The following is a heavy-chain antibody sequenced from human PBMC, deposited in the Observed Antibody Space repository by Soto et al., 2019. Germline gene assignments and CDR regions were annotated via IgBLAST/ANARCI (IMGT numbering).Heavy chain of an antibody. CDR3: VTDWGQLSGA. D-gene: IGHD3-16*01. CDR2: IKQDSSET. V-gene: IGHV3-7*03. Sequence: EVVLVESGGGLVQPGGCLRLSCAASGFTFSSYWMSWARQVPGKGLEWVAVIKQDSSETYYVDSVKGRFTVSRDNAKRSLYLQMNTLRVEDTAVYYCVTDWGQLSGAWGQGVLVTVSS. J-gene: IGHJ5*02. CDR1: GFTFSSYW.